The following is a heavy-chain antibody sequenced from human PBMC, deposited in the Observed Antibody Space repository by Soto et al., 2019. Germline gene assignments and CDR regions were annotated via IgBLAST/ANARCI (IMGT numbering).Heavy chain of an antibody. CDR2: IYSGGYT. D-gene: IGHD6-19*01. Sequence: GGSLRLSCAVSGFTVSNNYMSWVRQAPGKGLEGVSVIYSGGYTAYGDSVKGRLTISRDNSKNTLYLQMNSLRADDTAVYYCVRRNGLTVAGIRHFDYWGPGTLVTVSS. CDR1: GFTVSNNY. CDR3: VRRNGLTVAGIRHFDY. V-gene: IGHV3-53*01. J-gene: IGHJ4*02.